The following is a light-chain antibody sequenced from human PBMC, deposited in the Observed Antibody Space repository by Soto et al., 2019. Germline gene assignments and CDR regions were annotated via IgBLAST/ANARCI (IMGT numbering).Light chain of an antibody. CDR3: QQYHSYPAT. CDR1: QDISNF. Sequence: DIQMTQSPSSLSASVGDRVTITCRASQDISNFLAWFHQAPGKAPKSLIYGASSLQSGVPSKFSGSGSGTEFTLPISSLQPEDFGTYYCQQYHSYPATFGGGTKAVIQ. V-gene: IGKV1-16*02. CDR2: GAS. J-gene: IGKJ4*01.